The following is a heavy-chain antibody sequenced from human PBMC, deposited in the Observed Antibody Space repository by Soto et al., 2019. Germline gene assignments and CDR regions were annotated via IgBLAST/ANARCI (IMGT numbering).Heavy chain of an antibody. J-gene: IGHJ4*02. Sequence: QVRLVESGGGVVQPGRSLRLSCAASGFTFSSYGMHWVRQAPGKGLEWVAVVWFDGSDEYYADSVKGRFTISRDNSKNTLYLQMNSLRAEDTAVYYCARDQSNYYFDSWGQGTLVTVSS. V-gene: IGHV3-33*01. CDR2: VWFDGSDE. CDR1: GFTFSSYG. CDR3: ARDQSNYYFDS. D-gene: IGHD1-1*01.